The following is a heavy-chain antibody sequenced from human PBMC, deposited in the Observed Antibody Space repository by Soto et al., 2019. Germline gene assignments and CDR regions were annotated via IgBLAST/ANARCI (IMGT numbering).Heavy chain of an antibody. CDR3: ARGPYYGMDV. D-gene: IGHD3-16*01. CDR1: GFNFSTYG. CDR2: IWHDASKK. J-gene: IGHJ6*02. Sequence: QVQLVESGGGVVQPGGSLRLSCAATGFNFSTYGMHWVRQAPGKGLDWVAIIWHDASKKFYADSVKGRFTISRDNSKNTQYLRMNGLRAEDTAVYFCARGPYYGMDVGGQGTRVTVSS. V-gene: IGHV3-33*01.